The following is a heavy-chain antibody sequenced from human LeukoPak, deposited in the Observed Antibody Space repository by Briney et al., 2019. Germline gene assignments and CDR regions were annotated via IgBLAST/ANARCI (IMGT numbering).Heavy chain of an antibody. J-gene: IGHJ4*02. CDR1: GYTFTGYY. Sequence: GASVKVSCKASGYTFTGYYMHWVRQAPGQGLEWMGWINPNSGGTNYAQKFQGWVTMTRDTSISTAYMELSRLRSDDTAVYYCARGDSSGWYHPFDYWGQGTLVTVSS. CDR2: INPNSGGT. D-gene: IGHD6-19*01. CDR3: ARGDSSGWYHPFDY. V-gene: IGHV1-2*04.